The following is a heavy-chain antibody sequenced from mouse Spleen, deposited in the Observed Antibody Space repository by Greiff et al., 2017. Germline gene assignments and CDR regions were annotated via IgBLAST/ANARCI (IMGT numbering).Heavy chain of an antibody. CDR2: IRLKSNNYAT. V-gene: IGHV6-6*02. J-gene: IGHJ1*01. Sequence: EVQRVESGGGLVQPGGSMKLSCVASGFTFSNYWMNWVRQSPEKGLEWVAEIRLKSNNYATHYAESVKGRFTISRDDSKSSVYLQMNNLRAEDTGIYYCTRDYGSSYRYFDVWGAGTTVTVSS. D-gene: IGHD1-1*01. CDR1: GFTFSNYW. CDR3: TRDYGSSYRYFDV.